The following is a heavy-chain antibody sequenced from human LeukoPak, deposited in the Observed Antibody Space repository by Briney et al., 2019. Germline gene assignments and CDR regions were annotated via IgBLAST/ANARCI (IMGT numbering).Heavy chain of an antibody. CDR3: ARGHDFWSGYSLDY. D-gene: IGHD3-3*01. CDR2: INHSGST. CDR1: GGSFSGYY. Sequence: SETLSLTCAVYGGSFSGYYWSWIRQPPGKGLEWIGEINHSGSTNYNPSLKSRVTISVDTSKNQFSLKLSSVTAADTAVYYCARGHDFWSGYSLDYWGQGTLVTVSS. J-gene: IGHJ4*02. V-gene: IGHV4-34*01.